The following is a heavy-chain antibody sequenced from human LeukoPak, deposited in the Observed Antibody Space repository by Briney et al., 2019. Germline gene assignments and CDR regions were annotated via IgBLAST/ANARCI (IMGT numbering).Heavy chain of an antibody. D-gene: IGHD1-26*01. Sequence: SETLSLTCAVYGGSFSGYYWSWIRQPPGKGLEWIGEINHSGSTNYNPSLKSRVTISVDTSKNQFSLKLSSVTAADTAVYYCXXGRTRSYGFQHWGQGTLVTVSS. CDR1: GGSFSGYY. J-gene: IGHJ1*01. V-gene: IGHV4-34*01. CDR3: XXGRTRSYGFQH. CDR2: INHSGST.